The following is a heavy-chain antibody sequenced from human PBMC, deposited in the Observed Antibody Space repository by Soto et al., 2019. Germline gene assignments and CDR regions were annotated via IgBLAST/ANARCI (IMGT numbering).Heavy chain of an antibody. J-gene: IGHJ4*02. V-gene: IGHV3-15*01. CDR2: IKNKVDGGTA. D-gene: IGHD4-17*01. CDR3: TTDPGDYEDF. CDR1: GITFPNAW. Sequence: VQLVESGGDLVKPGGCLRLSCTTSGITFPNAWMSWVRQAPGRGLEWVGRIKNKVDGGTADYAAPVRGRFTISRDDSKNTLFLQMNSLEIEDTAIYYCTTDPGDYEDFWGRGALVTVSS.